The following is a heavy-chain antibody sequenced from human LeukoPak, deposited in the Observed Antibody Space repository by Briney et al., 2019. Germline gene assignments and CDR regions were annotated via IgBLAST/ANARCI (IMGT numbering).Heavy chain of an antibody. CDR2: IYYSGST. D-gene: IGHD3-16*01. V-gene: IGHV4-39*01. CDR1: GGSISSSSYY. Sequence: SETLSLTCNVSGGSISSSSYYWGWIRQPPGKGLEWIGSIYYSGSTYYNPSLKSRVTISVDTSKNQFSLKLSSVTAADTAVYYCASYVWGSYFGPKRFDYWGQGTLVTVSS. J-gene: IGHJ4*02. CDR3: ASYVWGSYFGPKRFDY.